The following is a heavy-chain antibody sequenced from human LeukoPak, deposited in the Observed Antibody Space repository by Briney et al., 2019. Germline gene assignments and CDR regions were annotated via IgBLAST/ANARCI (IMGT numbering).Heavy chain of an antibody. J-gene: IGHJ5*02. Sequence: PSETLSLTCTVSGYSISSGYYWGWIRQPPGKGLEWIGSIYHSGSTYYNPSLKSRVTISVDTSKNQFSLKLSSVTAADTAVYYCAKDYPEGWFDPWGQGTLVTVSS. CDR1: GYSISSGYY. V-gene: IGHV4-38-2*02. CDR2: IYHSGST. CDR3: AKDYPEGWFDP.